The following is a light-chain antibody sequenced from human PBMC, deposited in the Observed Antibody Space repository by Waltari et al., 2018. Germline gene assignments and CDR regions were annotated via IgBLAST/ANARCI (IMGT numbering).Light chain of an antibody. Sequence: EIVLTQSPGTLSLSPGERATLSCRARQSVSRALAWYQQKPGQAPRLLIYGASNRATGIPDRFSGSGSGTDVSLTISSLEPEDVAVYYCQHYLRLPATFGQGTKVEIK. CDR1: QSVSRA. CDR2: GAS. V-gene: IGKV3-20*01. CDR3: QHYLRLPAT. J-gene: IGKJ1*01.